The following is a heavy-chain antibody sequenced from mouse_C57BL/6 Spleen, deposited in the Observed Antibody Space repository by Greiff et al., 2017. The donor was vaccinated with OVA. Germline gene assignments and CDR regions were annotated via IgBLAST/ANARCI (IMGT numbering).Heavy chain of an antibody. CDR1: GFNIKDYY. D-gene: IGHD1-1*01. CDR2: IDPEDGDT. CDR3: TTDYYGSSYGAMDY. Sequence: EVQLQQSGAELVRPGASVKLSCTASGFNIKDYYMHWVKQRPEQGLEWIGRIDPEDGDTEYAPKFKGKATMTADTSSNTAYLQLSSLTSEDTAVYYCTTDYYGSSYGAMDYWGQGTSVTVSS. V-gene: IGHV14-1*01. J-gene: IGHJ4*01.